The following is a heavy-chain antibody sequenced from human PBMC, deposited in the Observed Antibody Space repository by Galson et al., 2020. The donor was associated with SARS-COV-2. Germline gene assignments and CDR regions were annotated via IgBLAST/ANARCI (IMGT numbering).Heavy chain of an antibody. CDR2: IYYSGST. V-gene: IGHV4-39*01. Sequence: ETSETLSLTCTVSGGSISSSSYSWGWIRQPPGKGLEWIGTIYYSGSTYYNPSLKSRVTISVDTSKNQFSLKLSSVTAADSAVFYCARSYYYDRSCCDVPPPEFFQHWGQGTLVTFSS. CDR1: GGSISSSSYS. J-gene: IGHJ1*01. CDR3: ARSYYYDRSCCDVPPPEFFQH. D-gene: IGHD3-22*01.